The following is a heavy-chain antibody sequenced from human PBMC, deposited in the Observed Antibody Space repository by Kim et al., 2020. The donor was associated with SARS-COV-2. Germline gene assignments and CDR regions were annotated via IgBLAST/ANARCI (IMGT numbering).Heavy chain of an antibody. J-gene: IGHJ4*02. D-gene: IGHD1-26*01. CDR3: ARSGGGSYWAAFDY. Sequence: AASLKGQSTISRDNSKNTLYRQMNSLRAEETAVYYGARSGGGSYWAAFDYWGQGTLVTVSS. V-gene: IGHV3-30*01.